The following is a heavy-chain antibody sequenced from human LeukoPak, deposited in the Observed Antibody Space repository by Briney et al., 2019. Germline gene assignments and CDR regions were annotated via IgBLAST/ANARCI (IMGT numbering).Heavy chain of an antibody. Sequence: ASVTVSCKASGYTFTSYDINWVRQATGQGLEWVGWMNLNSGNTGYAQKFQGRVIMTRNTSISNHYLELSRLGSDDTAVYFCGGGPKISPWIAPAARDWGQGTLVTVSS. CDR1: GYTFTSYD. V-gene: IGHV1-8*01. J-gene: IGHJ1*01. D-gene: IGHD2-2*01. CDR3: GGGPKISPWIAPAARD. CDR2: MNLNSGNT.